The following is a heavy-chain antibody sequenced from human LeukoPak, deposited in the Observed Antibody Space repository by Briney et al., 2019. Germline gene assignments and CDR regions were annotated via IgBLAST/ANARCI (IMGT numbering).Heavy chain of an antibody. J-gene: IGHJ3*02. V-gene: IGHV1-69*05. CDR3: ARSAQKNIVLMVYATNDAFDI. CDR2: IIPIFGTA. CDR1: GYTFTGYY. D-gene: IGHD2-8*01. Sequence: SVKVSCKASGYTFTGYYMHWVRQAPGQGLEWMGGIIPIFGTANYAQKFQGRVTITTDESTSTAYMELSSLRSEDTAVYYCARSAQKNIVLMVYATNDAFDIWGQGTMVTVSS.